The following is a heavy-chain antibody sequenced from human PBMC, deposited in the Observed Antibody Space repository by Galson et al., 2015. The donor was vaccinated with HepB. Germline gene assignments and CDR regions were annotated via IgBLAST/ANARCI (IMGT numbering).Heavy chain of an antibody. D-gene: IGHD3-9*01. V-gene: IGHV3-23*01. CDR3: AKDGLRGNGIFDAFDT. J-gene: IGHJ3*02. Sequence: SLRLSCAASGFMFSVHAMTWVRQAPGKGLEWVSTIGSPGETYHADSVKGRFTISRDNSKNTLYLQMNSLRVDDTAVYFCAKDGLRGNGIFDAFDTWGQGTMVTVSS. CDR1: GFMFSVHA. CDR2: IGSPGET.